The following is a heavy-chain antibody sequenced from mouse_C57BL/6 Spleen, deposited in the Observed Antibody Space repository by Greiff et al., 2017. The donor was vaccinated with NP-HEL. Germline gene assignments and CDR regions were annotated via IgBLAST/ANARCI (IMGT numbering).Heavy chain of an antibody. J-gene: IGHJ2*01. CDR3: ARGITGTDYFDY. CDR1: GYTFTSYW. CDR2: IHPNSGST. D-gene: IGHD4-1*01. Sequence: QVQLPGAELVKPGASVKLSCKASGYTFTSYWMHWVKQRPGQGLEWIGMIHPNSGSTNYNEKFKSKATLTVDKSSSTAYMQLSSLTSEDSAVYYCARGITGTDYFDYWGQGTTLTVSS. V-gene: IGHV1-64*01.